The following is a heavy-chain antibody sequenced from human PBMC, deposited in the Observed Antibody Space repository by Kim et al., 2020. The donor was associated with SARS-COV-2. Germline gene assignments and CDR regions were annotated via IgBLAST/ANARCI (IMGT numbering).Heavy chain of an antibody. CDR2: ISDSGDTT. CDR3: AKDFNRGFDS. J-gene: IGHJ4*03. V-gene: IGHV3-23*01. Sequence: GGSLRLSCAASSFTLGHFAMNWVRQAPGKGLEWISSISDSGDTTYYADSVKGRFTISRDNSKNTLVLQMTSLRADDTAMYYWAKDFNRGFDSLGQGNLV. CDR1: SFTLGHFA. D-gene: IGHD3-10*01.